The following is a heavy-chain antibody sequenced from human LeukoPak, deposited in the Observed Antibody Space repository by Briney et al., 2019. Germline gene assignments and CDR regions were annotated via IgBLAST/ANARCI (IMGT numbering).Heavy chain of an antibody. J-gene: IGHJ4*02. Sequence: PETLSLTCAVYGGSFSGYYWSWIRQPPGKGLEWIGEINHSGSTNYNPSLKSRVTISVDTSKNQFSLKLSSVTAADTAVYYCARGRAVFDYWGQGTLVTVSS. V-gene: IGHV4-34*01. CDR1: GGSFSGYY. CDR3: ARGRAVFDY. CDR2: INHSGST.